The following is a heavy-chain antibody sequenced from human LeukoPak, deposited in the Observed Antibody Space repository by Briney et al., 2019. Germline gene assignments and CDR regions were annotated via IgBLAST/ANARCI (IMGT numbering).Heavy chain of an antibody. Sequence: GGSLRLSCAASGFTFSSYAMSWVRQAPGKGLEWVSAISGSGGSTYYADSVKGRFTISRDNSKNMVYLQMNSPRAEDTAVYYCAKGSGSYYRAPFDPWGQGTLVTVSS. CDR3: AKGSGSYYRAPFDP. D-gene: IGHD3-10*01. CDR2: ISGSGGST. CDR1: GFTFSSYA. J-gene: IGHJ5*02. V-gene: IGHV3-23*01.